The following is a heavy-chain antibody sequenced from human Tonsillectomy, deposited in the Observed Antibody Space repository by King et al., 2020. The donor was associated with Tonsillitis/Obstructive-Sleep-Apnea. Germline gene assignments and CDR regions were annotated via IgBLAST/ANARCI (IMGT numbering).Heavy chain of an antibody. CDR2: IYYSGST. J-gene: IGHJ3*02. CDR1: GGSISSSSYY. CDR3: ARLESEDIVVVPAAISI. V-gene: IGHV4-39*01. D-gene: IGHD2-2*02. Sequence: QLQESGPGLVKPSETLSLTCTVSGGSISSSSYYWGWIRQPPGKGLEWIGSIYYSGSTYYNPSLKCRVTISVDTSKNQFSLKLSSVTAADTAVYYCARLESEDIVVVPAAISIWGQGTMVTVSS.